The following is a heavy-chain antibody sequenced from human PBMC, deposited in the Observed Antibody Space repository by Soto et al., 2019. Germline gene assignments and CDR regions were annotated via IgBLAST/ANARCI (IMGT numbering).Heavy chain of an antibody. D-gene: IGHD1-26*01. CDR3: AREPESIVGGTPAFDI. CDR1: GGTFSSYA. J-gene: IGHJ3*02. V-gene: IGHV1-69*12. CDR2: IIPIFGTA. Sequence: QVQLVQSGAEVKKPGSSVKVSCKASGGTFSSYAISWVRQAPGQGLEWMGGIIPIFGTANYAQKFQGRVTITADESTSTAYMELSSLRSEDTAVYYCAREPESIVGGTPAFDIWGQGTMVTVSS.